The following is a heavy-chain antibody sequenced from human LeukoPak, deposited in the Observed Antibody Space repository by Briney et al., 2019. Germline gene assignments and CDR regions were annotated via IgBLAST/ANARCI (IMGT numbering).Heavy chain of an antibody. V-gene: IGHV4-34*01. CDR3: ARGHYYGSGSYYKLVRKMYYFDY. CDR2: INHSGST. CDR1: GGSFSGYY. J-gene: IGHJ4*02. Sequence: PSETLSLTCAVYGGSFSGYYWSWIRQPPGKGLEWIGEINHSGSTNYNPSLKSRVTISVDTSKNQFSLKLSSVTAADTAVYYCARGHYYGSGSYYKLVRKMYYFDYWGQGTLVTVSS. D-gene: IGHD3-10*01.